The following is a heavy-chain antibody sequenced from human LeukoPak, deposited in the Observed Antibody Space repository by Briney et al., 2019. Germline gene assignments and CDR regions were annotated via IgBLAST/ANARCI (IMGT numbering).Heavy chain of an antibody. V-gene: IGHV3-30*18. CDR1: GFTFSAYD. CDR2: ISYDETNK. J-gene: IGHJ4*02. D-gene: IGHD3-10*01. CDR3: AKGLYSYGSGSYYPDY. Sequence: PGGSLRLSCAASGFTFSAYDMHWVRQAPGKGLEWVSVISYDETNKYYAGSVKGRFAISRDNSKNTLFLQMSSPRADDTAVYYCAKGLYSYGSGSYYPDYWGQGTLVTVSS.